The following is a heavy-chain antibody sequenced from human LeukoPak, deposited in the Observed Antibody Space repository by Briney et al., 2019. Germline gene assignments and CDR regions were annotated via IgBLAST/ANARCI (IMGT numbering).Heavy chain of an antibody. CDR3: ARATGPSSGYYYNDY. J-gene: IGHJ4*02. V-gene: IGHV4-30-4*01. Sequence: PSQTLSLTCTVPGGSISSGDYYWSGIRQPPGKGLQRIGNIYYSGTTYYYSPSLRSRVTISLDTSKNQVSLKLTSVTAADTAVYYCARATGPSSGYYYNDYWGQGTLVTVSS. CDR1: GGSISSGDYY. D-gene: IGHD3-22*01. CDR2: IYYSGTTY.